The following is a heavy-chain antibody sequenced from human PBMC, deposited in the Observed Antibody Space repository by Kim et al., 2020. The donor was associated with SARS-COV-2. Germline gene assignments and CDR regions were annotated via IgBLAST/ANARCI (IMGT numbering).Heavy chain of an antibody. J-gene: IGHJ6*02. D-gene: IGHD3-22*01. V-gene: IGHV4-34*01. Sequence: SETLSLTCAVYGGSFSGYYWSWIRQPPGKGLEWIGEINHSGSTNYNPSLKSRVTISVDTSKNQFSLKLSSVTAADTAVYYCARGQYYYDSSGYYEGDYYYGMDVWGQGTTVTVSS. CDR3: ARGQYYYDSSGYYEGDYYYGMDV. CDR1: GGSFSGYY. CDR2: INHSGST.